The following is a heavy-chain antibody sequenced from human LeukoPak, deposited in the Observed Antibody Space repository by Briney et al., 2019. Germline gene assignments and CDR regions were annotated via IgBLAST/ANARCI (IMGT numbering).Heavy chain of an antibody. CDR2: IYTSGST. J-gene: IGHJ4*02. CDR1: GGSISSGSYY. Sequence: PSQTLSLTCTVSGGSISSGSYYWSWIRQPAGKGLEWIGRIYTSGSTNYNPSLKSRVTISVYTSKNQFSLKLSSVTAADTAVYYCASGLSSSWYLGDYWGQGTLVTVSS. CDR3: ASGLSSSWYLGDY. D-gene: IGHD6-13*01. V-gene: IGHV4-61*02.